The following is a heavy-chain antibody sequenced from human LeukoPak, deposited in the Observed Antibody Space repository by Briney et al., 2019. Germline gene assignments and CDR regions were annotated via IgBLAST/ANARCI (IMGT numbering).Heavy chain of an antibody. V-gene: IGHV4-39*02. D-gene: IGHD6-13*01. CDR1: GGSISSSSYY. J-gene: IGHJ4*02. Sequence: SETLSLTCTVSGGSISSSSYYWGWIRQPPGKGLEWFGSIYYSGSTYYNPSLKSRVTISVDTSKNQFSLKLSSVTAADTAVYYCAIEVDSIAAAGKPFDYWGQGTLVTVSS. CDR3: AIEVDSIAAAGKPFDY. CDR2: IYYSGST.